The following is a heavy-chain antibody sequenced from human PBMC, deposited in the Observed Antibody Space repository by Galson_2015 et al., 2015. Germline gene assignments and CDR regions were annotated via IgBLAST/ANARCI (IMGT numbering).Heavy chain of an antibody. CDR2: IRNKANNYAT. Sequence: SLRLSCAASGFTFSDSLIHWVRQASGKGLEWVGRIRNKANNYATGYAASVKGRFTISRDDSKNTAYLQMSSLKNEDTAMYYCTNSWLGETNCWGHGTLVTVSS. D-gene: IGHD3-10*01. J-gene: IGHJ4*01. V-gene: IGHV3-73*01. CDR1: GFTFSDSL. CDR3: TNSWLGETNC.